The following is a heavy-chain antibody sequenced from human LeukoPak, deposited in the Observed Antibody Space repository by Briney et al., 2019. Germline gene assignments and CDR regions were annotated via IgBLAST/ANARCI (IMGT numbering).Heavy chain of an antibody. V-gene: IGHV3-21*01. CDR2: ISSSSSYI. CDR1: GFTFSSYS. J-gene: IGHJ3*02. CDR3: ARSPPHAFDI. Sequence: PGGSLRLSCAASGFTFSSYSMNWVRRAPGKGLEWVSSISSSSSYIYYADSVKGRFTISRDNAKNSLYLQMNSLRAEDTAVYYCARSPPHAFDIWGQGTMVTVSS.